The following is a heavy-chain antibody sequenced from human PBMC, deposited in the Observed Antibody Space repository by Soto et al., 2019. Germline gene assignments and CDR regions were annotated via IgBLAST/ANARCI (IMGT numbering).Heavy chain of an antibody. D-gene: IGHD3-9*01. CDR1: GYTFTSYY. J-gene: IGHJ4*02. CDR2: INPSGGST. V-gene: IGHV1-46*03. CDR3: ASGGVHPARYFDGIGFDY. Sequence: GASVKVSCKASGYTFTSYYMHWVRQAPGQGLEWMGIINPSGGSTSYAQKFQGRVTMTRDTSTSTVYMELSSLRSEDTAVHYCASGGVHPARYFDGIGFDYWGQGTLVTVSS.